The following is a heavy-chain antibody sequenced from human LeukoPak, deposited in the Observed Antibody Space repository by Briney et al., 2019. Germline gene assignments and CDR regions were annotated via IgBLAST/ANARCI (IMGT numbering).Heavy chain of an antibody. J-gene: IGHJ4*02. CDR1: GGSINTYY. D-gene: IGHD1-26*01. CDR2: IYTSGST. CDR3: ARDKYSGSWGYFDY. Sequence: SETLSLTCSVSGGSINTYYWSWIRQPAGKGLEWIGRIYTSGSTNYDPSLKSRVTMSVDTSKNQFSLKLSSVTAADTAVYYCARDKYSGSWGYFDYWGQGTLVTVSP. V-gene: IGHV4-4*07.